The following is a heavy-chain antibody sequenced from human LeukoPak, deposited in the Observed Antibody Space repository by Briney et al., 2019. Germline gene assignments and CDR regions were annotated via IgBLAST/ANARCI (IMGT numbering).Heavy chain of an antibody. V-gene: IGHV3-7*01. J-gene: IGHJ4*02. CDR2: IKQDGSDK. Sequence: PGGSLRLSCAASGLTFNNYWMTWVRQAPGKGLEWVASIKQDGSDKYYVDSVKGRFTISRDNAKNSLYRQMNNLRAEDTAVYYCARDWGDGFDYWGQGTLVTVSS. D-gene: IGHD2-21*02. CDR3: ARDWGDGFDY. CDR1: GLTFNNYW.